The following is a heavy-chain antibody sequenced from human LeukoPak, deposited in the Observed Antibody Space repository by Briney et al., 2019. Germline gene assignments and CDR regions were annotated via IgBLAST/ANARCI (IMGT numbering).Heavy chain of an antibody. Sequence: GGSLRLSCAASGFTFSSYAMTWVRQGPGKGLEWVSTIDTRGATFYADFVKGRFTISRDNSKNTLYLQMNSLRDEDTALYYCAKKATVITPGNYFDYWGQGTLVPVSS. CDR1: GFTFSSYA. D-gene: IGHD4-23*01. CDR2: IDTRGAT. V-gene: IGHV3-23*01. J-gene: IGHJ4*02. CDR3: AKKATVITPGNYFDY.